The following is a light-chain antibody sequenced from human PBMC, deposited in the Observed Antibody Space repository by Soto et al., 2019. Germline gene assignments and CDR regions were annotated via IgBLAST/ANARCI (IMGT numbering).Light chain of an antibody. Sequence: EIVMTQTPLSLSVTPGQSASICCRSSQTLLNNNGKPNLYWYLQKAGQAPQLLIYEVSKRFSGVPDRFSGSGAGTDFTLKISLVEAEDVGVYYCLQSLHFPLTFGGGTKVEIK. V-gene: IGKV2D-29*01. J-gene: IGKJ4*01. CDR3: LQSLHFPLT. CDR1: QTLLNNNGKPN. CDR2: EVS.